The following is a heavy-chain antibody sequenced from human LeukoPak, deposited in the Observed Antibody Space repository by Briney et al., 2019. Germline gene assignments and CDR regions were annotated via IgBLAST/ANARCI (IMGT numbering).Heavy chain of an antibody. CDR2: IWYDGSNK. J-gene: IGHJ4*02. CDR1: GFTFSSYG. V-gene: IGHV3-33*01. Sequence: GRSLRLSCAASGFTFSSYGMHWVRQAPGKGLEWVAVIWYDGSNKYYADSVKGRFTISRDNSKNTLYLQMNSLRAEDTAVYYCARADYVWGSYPPTFDYWGQGTLVTVS. CDR3: ARADYVWGSYPPTFDY. D-gene: IGHD3-16*02.